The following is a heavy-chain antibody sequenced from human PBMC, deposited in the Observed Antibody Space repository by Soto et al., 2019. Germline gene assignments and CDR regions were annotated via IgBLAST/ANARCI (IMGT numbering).Heavy chain of an antibody. CDR3: ARGQGYCSAGSCYDFDY. CDR1: GFTFSDYY. J-gene: IGHJ4*02. D-gene: IGHD2-15*01. Sequence: AGGSLRLSCAASGFTFSDYYMSWIRQAPGKGLEWVSYISRSGSTIYYADSVKGRFTISRDNAKNSLYLQLNSLRAEDTAVYYCARGQGYCSAGSCYDFDYWGQGTLVTVSS. CDR2: ISRSGSTI. V-gene: IGHV3-11*01.